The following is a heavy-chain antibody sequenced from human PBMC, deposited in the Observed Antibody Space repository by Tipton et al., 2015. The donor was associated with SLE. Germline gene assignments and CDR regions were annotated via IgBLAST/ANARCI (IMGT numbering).Heavy chain of an antibody. Sequence: QVQLVQSGSELKKPGASVKVSCKASGYTFTSYAMNWVRQAPGQGLEWMGWINTNTGNPTYAQGFTGRFVFSLDTSVSTAYLQISSLKAEDTAVYYCARDLVVVVAATHTSDWFDAWGQGTLVTVSS. CDR2: INTNTGNP. V-gene: IGHV7-4-1*02. D-gene: IGHD2-15*01. CDR3: ARDLVVVVAATHTSDWFDA. J-gene: IGHJ5*02. CDR1: GYTFTSYA.